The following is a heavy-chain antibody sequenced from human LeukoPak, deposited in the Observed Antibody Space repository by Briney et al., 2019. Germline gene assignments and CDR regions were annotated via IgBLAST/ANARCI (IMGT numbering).Heavy chain of an antibody. CDR3: ASSAGAAAGLDY. Sequence: PGGSLRLSCAASGFTFSDYYMSWIRQAPGKGLEWVSYISGSSSNTNYADSVKGRFTISRDSAKNSLYLQMNSLRAEDTAVYYCASSAGAAAGLDYWGQGTLVTVSS. CDR1: GFTFSDYY. D-gene: IGHD6-13*01. CDR2: ISGSSSNT. J-gene: IGHJ4*02. V-gene: IGHV3-11*06.